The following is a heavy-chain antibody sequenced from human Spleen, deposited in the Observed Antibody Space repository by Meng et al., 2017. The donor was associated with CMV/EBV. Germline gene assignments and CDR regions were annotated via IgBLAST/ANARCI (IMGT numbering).Heavy chain of an antibody. CDR2: IRYDGTNK. V-gene: IGHV3-30*02. CDR1: GFSFSSYG. D-gene: IGHD5-24*01. J-gene: IGHJ6*02. Sequence: GGSLRLSCAASGFSFSSYGMHWVRQAPGKGLEWMTFIRYDGTNKYYIDSVKGRFTISRDNAKNSLYLQMNSLRAEDTALYYCAKDIGMGWGNYYYGMDVWGQGTTVTVSS. CDR3: AKDIGMGWGNYYYGMDV.